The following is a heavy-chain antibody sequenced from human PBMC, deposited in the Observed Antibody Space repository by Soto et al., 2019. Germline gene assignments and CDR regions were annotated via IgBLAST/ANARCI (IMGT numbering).Heavy chain of an antibody. CDR2: ISSSGSTI. CDR1: GFTFSSYE. CDR3: ARDEGRGLLWFGELFDY. J-gene: IGHJ4*02. Sequence: PGGSLRLSCAASGFTFSSYEMNWVRQAPGKGLEWVSYISSSGSTIYYADSVKGRFTISRDNAKNSLYLQMNSLRAEDTAVYYCARDEGRGLLWFGELFDYWGQGTLVTVSS. V-gene: IGHV3-48*03. D-gene: IGHD3-10*01.